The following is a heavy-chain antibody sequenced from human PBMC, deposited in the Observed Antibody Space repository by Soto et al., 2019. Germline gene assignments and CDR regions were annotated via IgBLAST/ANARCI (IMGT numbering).Heavy chain of an antibody. CDR3: ATLYDILTGYYNNYFDY. D-gene: IGHD3-9*01. V-gene: IGHV1-24*01. CDR1: GYTLTELS. J-gene: IGHJ4*02. Sequence: ASVKVSCKVSGYTLTELSMHWVRQAPGKGLEWMGGFDPEDGETIYAQKFQGRVTMTEDTSTDTAYMELSSLRSEDTAVYYCATLYDILTGYYNNYFDYWGQGTLVTVSS. CDR2: FDPEDGET.